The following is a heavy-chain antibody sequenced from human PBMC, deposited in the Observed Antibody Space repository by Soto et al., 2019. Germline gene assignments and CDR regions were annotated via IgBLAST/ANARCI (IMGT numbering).Heavy chain of an antibody. CDR1: GGSFSGYY. Sequence: QVQLQQWGAGLLKPSETLSLTCAVYGGSFSGYYWSWIRQPPGKGLEWIGEINHSGSTNYNPSLKSRVTISVDTSKNQFSLKLSSVTAADTAVYYCARRAITLSTLCWFDPWGQGTLVTVSS. J-gene: IGHJ5*02. CDR3: ARRAITLSTLCWFDP. D-gene: IGHD3-16*01. CDR2: INHSGST. V-gene: IGHV4-34*01.